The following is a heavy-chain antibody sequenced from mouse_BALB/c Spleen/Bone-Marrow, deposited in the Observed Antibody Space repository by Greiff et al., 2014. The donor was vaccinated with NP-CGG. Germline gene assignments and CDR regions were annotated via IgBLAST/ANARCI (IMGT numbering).Heavy chain of an antibody. D-gene: IGHD3-2*02. Sequence: EVQRVESGGGLVLPGGSRELSCAASGFTFSSFGMHWVRQAPEKGLEWVAYISSGSSTIYYADTVKGRFTISRDNPKNTLFLQMTSLRSEDTAMYYCAIRAYWGQGTLVTVSA. CDR2: ISSGSSTI. CDR1: GFTFSSFG. V-gene: IGHV5-17*02. CDR3: AIRAY. J-gene: IGHJ3*01.